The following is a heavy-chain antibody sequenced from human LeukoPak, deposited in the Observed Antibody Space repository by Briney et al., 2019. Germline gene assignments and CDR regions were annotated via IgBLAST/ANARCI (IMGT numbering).Heavy chain of an antibody. Sequence: RGSLRLSCAASGFTFDNYGIGWVRQAPGKGLEWVSGINGSGGRTYYADSVKGRFTISRDNSKNTLFLQLNSLGVEDTATYYCAIPTCSGSGYCSTSDPFHTWGQGTMVTVSS. D-gene: IGHD2-2*03. V-gene: IGHV3-23*01. CDR1: GFTFDNYG. CDR3: AIPTCSGSGYCSTSDPFHT. J-gene: IGHJ3*02. CDR2: INGSGGRT.